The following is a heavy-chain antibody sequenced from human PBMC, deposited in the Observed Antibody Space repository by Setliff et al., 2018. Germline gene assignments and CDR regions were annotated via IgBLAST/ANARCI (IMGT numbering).Heavy chain of an antibody. Sequence: PSETLSLTCAVYGGSFSGYYWSWIRQPPGKGLEWIGEINHSGSTNYNPSLKSRVTISVDTSKNQFSLKLSSVTAADTAVYYCARGPKRWLDPPGYYYMDVWAKGTTVTVSS. J-gene: IGHJ6*03. CDR3: ARGPKRWLDPPGYYYMDV. V-gene: IGHV4-34*01. D-gene: IGHD6-19*01. CDR2: INHSGST. CDR1: GGSFSGYY.